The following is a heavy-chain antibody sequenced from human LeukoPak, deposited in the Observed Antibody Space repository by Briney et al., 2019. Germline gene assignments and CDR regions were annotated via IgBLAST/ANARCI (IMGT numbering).Heavy chain of an antibody. V-gene: IGHV3-23*01. J-gene: IGHJ5*02. CDR1: GFTFSTYA. CDR2: ISGSGDII. D-gene: IGHD3-10*01. Sequence: LTGWSLRLSCAASGFTFSTYAMNWVRQAPGKGLEWVSAISGSGDIIHYSDSVKGRFTIPRDNSKNTLYLQMSSLRAEDTAVYYCAKFGGSGLNNWFDPWGQGTLVTVSS. CDR3: AKFGGSGLNNWFDP.